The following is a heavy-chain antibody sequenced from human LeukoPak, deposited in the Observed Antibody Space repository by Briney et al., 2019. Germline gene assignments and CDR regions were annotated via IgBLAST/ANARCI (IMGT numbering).Heavy chain of an antibody. J-gene: IGHJ5*02. CDR3: ARTAAGRGWDDWFDP. Sequence: PGGSLRLSCAASGFSFSSYWMHWVRQAPGKGLVWVSRLNTDGSSTNYADSVRGRFTISRDNAKNSLYLQMNSLRAEDTAVYYCARTAAGRGWDDWFDPWGQGTLVTVSS. V-gene: IGHV3-74*01. CDR1: GFSFSSYW. D-gene: IGHD1-26*01. CDR2: LNTDGSST.